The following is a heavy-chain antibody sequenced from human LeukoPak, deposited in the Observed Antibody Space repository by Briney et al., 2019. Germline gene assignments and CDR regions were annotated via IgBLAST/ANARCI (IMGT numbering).Heavy chain of an antibody. V-gene: IGHV3-23*01. J-gene: IGHJ4*02. CDR3: ANAYGSGSYYPPNFDY. D-gene: IGHD3-10*01. CDR1: EFTFSSYA. Sequence: GGSLRLSCAASEFTFSSYAMSWVRQAPGKGLEWVSAISGSGGSTYYADSVKGRFTISRDNSKNTLYLQMNSLRAEDTAVYYCANAYGSGSYYPPNFDYWGQGTLVTVSS. CDR2: ISGSGGST.